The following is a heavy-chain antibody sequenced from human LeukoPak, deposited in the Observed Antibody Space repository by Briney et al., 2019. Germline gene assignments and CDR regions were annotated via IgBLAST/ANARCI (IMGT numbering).Heavy chain of an antibody. J-gene: IGHJ4*02. CDR3: ARDNSAFDY. Sequence: PGGSLRLSCAASGFTVSSNSMSWVRQAPGKGLEWVSIIYSDDSTYYADSVKGRLTISRDNSKNTLYLQMNSLRAEDTAVYYCARDNSAFDYWGQGTLVTVSS. CDR1: GFTVSSNS. CDR2: IYSDDST. D-gene: IGHD2-21*01. V-gene: IGHV3-53*01.